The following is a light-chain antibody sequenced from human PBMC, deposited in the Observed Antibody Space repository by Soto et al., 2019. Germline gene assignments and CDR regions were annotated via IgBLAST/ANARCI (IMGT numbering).Light chain of an antibody. CDR3: QQYNGYWT. Sequence: DIQMTQSPSTLSASVGDRVTITCRASQSISASLAWYQQKPGKAPKLLIYEASNLKSGAPSRFSGSGSGTEYTLTISSLQPDDFASYYCQQYNGYWTFGQGTKVEIK. CDR2: EAS. CDR1: QSISAS. J-gene: IGKJ1*01. V-gene: IGKV1-5*03.